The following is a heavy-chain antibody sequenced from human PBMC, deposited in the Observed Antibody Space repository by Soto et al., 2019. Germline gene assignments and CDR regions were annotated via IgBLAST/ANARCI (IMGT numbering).Heavy chain of an antibody. CDR2: LSWNSGRI. CDR1: GFTFDDYA. Sequence: PGGSLRLSCAASGFTFDDYAMHWVRQAPGKGLEWVSGLSWNSGRIGYADSVKGRFTISRDNAKNSLYLQMNSLRAEDTAFYYCTEDLGSAFGDYGMDVWGQGTTVTVSS. J-gene: IGHJ6*02. V-gene: IGHV3-9*01. CDR3: TEDLGSAFGDYGMDV. D-gene: IGHD3-10*01.